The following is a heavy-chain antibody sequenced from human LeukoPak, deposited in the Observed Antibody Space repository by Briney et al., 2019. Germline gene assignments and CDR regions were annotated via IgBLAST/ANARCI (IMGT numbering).Heavy chain of an antibody. J-gene: IGHJ4*01. D-gene: IGHD3-16*01. CDR2: INPNSGAT. CDR1: GYTLTDYY. V-gene: IGHV1-2*02. CDR3: ARGRRILGGPENAGDFFDF. Sequence: VASVKVSCKASGYTLTDYYLHWVRQAPGRGLKWMGWINPNSGATHYAQSFQARVTMTRDTSIASSYMELTGLESDDTAVYYCARGRRILGGPENAGDFFDFWGQGSLVTVSS.